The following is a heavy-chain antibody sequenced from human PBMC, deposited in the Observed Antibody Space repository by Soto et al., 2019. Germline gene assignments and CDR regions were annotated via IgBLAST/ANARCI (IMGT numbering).Heavy chain of an antibody. D-gene: IGHD2-15*01. CDR1: GSTFSKSW. V-gene: IGHV5-51*01. Sequence: PGESLNISCKGSGSTFSKSWIGWVRQMPGKGLEWMGIIYPGDSDTKYSPSFEGQVTISVDKSISTAYLQGSSLKASHTAMYYCGTRVVPATSSGFDIWGHGTMVTVSS. CDR2: IYPGDSDT. J-gene: IGHJ3*02. CDR3: GTRVVPATSSGFDI.